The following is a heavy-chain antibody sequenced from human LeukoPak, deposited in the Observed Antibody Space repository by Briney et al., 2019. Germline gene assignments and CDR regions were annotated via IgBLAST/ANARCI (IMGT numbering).Heavy chain of an antibody. J-gene: IGHJ4*02. CDR1: GGSVSSNY. CDR3: ARARGENGWIDY. V-gene: IGHV4-59*02. D-gene: IGHD3-10*01. Sequence: PSETLSLTCTASGGSVSSNYWSWVRQPPGRGLEWIGYILYSGSTNYHPSLKSRVNISADTSKNQVSLKLSSVTAADTAIYYCARARGENGWIDYWGQGTLVTVSS. CDR2: ILYSGST.